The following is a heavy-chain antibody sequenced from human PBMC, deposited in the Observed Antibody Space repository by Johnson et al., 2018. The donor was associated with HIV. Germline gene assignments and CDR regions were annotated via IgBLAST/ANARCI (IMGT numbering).Heavy chain of an antibody. CDR3: ARRGITIVADAFDI. CDR1: GFTVSSNY. J-gene: IGHJ3*02. D-gene: IGHD3-10*01. Sequence: EVQLVESGGGLIQPGGSLRLSCAASGFTVSSNYMSWVRQAPGKGLEWVSVIYSGGNTYYADSVKGRFTISRDNSKNTLYLQMYSLRAEDTAFYYCARRGITIVADAFDIWGQGTMVTVS. V-gene: IGHV3-53*01. CDR2: IYSGGNT.